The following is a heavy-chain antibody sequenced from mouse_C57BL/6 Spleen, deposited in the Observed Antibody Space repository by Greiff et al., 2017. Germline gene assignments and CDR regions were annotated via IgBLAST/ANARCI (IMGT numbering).Heavy chain of an antibody. Sequence: VQLKQSGAELVRPGASVKLSCTASGFNIKDYNMHWVKQRPEQGLEWIGRIDPEDGDPTSDPKFQGKATMAADTSSNTASLQLSSLSSEDTAVYYCTTPTVVDYWGQGTSVTVSS. V-gene: IGHV14-1*01. J-gene: IGHJ4*01. CDR1: GFNIKDYN. CDR3: TTPTVVDY. CDR2: IDPEDGDP. D-gene: IGHD2-12*01.